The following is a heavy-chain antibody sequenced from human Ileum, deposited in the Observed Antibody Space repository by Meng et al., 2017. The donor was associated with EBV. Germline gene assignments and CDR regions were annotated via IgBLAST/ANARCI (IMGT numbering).Heavy chain of an antibody. CDR1: GGVVSSSSYY. D-gene: IGHD5-18*01. CDR3: ARGWDTAMDSG. J-gene: IGHJ4*02. CDR2: IYYSGTT. Sequence: VQHEASGPRLVKLSELLSLICTSGGGVVSSSSYYWSWLRQPRGKGLEWIGYIYYSGTTNNNPSIESRVTIAVDTSKNQFSLKLRSVAASDTAVYYCARGWDTAMDSGWGQGTLVTVSS. V-gene: IGHV4-61*01.